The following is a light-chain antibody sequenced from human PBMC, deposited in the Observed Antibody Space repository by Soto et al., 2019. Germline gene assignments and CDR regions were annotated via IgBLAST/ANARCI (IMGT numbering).Light chain of an antibody. J-gene: IGLJ2*01. CDR2: DVN. V-gene: IGLV2-14*01. CDR1: ISDIGGYNF. Sequence: QSALTQPASVSGSPGQSITISCTGTISDIGGYNFISWYQHHPGKAPKLVIYDVNNRPLGISYRFSGSKSGNTASLTISGLPDEDDADYFCASSTRTTTLVFGGGTKVTVL. CDR3: ASSTRTTTLV.